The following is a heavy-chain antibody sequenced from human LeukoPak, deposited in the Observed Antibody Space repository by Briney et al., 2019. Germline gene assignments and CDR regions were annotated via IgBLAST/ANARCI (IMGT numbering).Heavy chain of an antibody. Sequence: GGSLRLSCEASGFIFSNYGMHWVRQAPGKGLEWVAFIQYDGSNKYYADSVKGRFTISRDNSKNTLYLQMNSLRAEDTAVYYCAKGSIIVVPGAIMDYWGQGTLVTVSS. D-gene: IGHD2-2*01. CDR1: GFIFSNYG. J-gene: IGHJ4*02. CDR3: AKGSIIVVPGAIMDY. V-gene: IGHV3-30*02. CDR2: IQYDGSNK.